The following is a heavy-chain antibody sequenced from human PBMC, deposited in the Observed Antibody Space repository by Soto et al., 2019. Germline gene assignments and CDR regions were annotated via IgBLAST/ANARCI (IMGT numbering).Heavy chain of an antibody. Sequence: QVQLVESGGGVVQPGRSLRLSCAASGFTFSSYAMHWVRQAPGKGLEWVAVISYDGSNKYYADSVKGRFTISRDNSKNTLYLQMNSLRAEDTAVYYCAREDRGYCTNGVCYPSDWGQGTLVTVSS. J-gene: IGHJ4*02. D-gene: IGHD2-8*01. V-gene: IGHV3-30-3*01. CDR3: AREDRGYCTNGVCYPSD. CDR2: ISYDGSNK. CDR1: GFTFSSYA.